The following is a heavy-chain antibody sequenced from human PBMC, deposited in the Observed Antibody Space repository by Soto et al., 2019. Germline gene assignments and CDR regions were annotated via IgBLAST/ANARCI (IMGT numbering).Heavy chain of an antibody. CDR2: Y. Sequence: YFYADSVKGRFTISRDNSKNTLYLQMNILRAEDTAVYYCARALSGRPLTTDHWGQGTLVTVSS. D-gene: IGHD1-26*01. V-gene: IGHV3-33*01. CDR3: ARALSGRPLTTDH. J-gene: IGHJ4*02.